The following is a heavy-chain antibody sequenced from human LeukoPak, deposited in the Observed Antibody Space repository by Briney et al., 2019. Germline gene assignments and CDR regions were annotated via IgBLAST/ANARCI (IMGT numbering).Heavy chain of an antibody. Sequence: PSETLSLTCSVSGGSVSSYYWSWIRQSPGKGLEWIGYIHNSGRTNYNPSLKSRVTGFVDTSKNQVSLRLSSVTAADTAVYYCARGKRGLRDWGQGTLVTVSS. CDR3: ARGKRGLRD. V-gene: IGHV4-4*08. D-gene: IGHD3/OR15-3a*01. CDR1: GGSVSSYY. CDR2: IHNSGRT. J-gene: IGHJ4*02.